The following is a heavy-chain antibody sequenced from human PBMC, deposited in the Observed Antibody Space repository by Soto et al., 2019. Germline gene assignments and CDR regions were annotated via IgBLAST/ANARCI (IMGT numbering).Heavy chain of an antibody. Sequence: EVQLLESGGGLVQPGGSLRLSCTTSGFTFSTSDMTWVRQAPGKGLEWVSTFSGDGHSTYYADSVKGRFTISRDNSKDTFYLQMNSLRAEDTALYYCVAEKQTVVGGFDYWGQGTLVTVSS. CDR3: VAEKQTVVGGFDY. CDR2: FSGDGHST. J-gene: IGHJ4*02. D-gene: IGHD2-15*01. V-gene: IGHV3-23*01. CDR1: GFTFSTSD.